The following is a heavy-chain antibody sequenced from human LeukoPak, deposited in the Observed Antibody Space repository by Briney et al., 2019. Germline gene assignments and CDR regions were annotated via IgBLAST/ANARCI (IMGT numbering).Heavy chain of an antibody. J-gene: IGHJ4*02. Sequence: GGSLRLSCVATGFSFSSYWMSWVRQAPGKGLEWVANIKQDGSERYYVDSVKGRFTISRDNAKTSLYLQMNSLRAEDTAVYYCARDKIVGATYFDYWGQGILVTVSS. CDR1: GFSFSSYW. CDR3: ARDKIVGATYFDY. CDR2: IKQDGSER. D-gene: IGHD1-26*01. V-gene: IGHV3-7*03.